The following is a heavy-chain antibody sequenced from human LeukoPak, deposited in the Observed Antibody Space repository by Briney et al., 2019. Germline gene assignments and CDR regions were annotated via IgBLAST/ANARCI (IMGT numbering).Heavy chain of an antibody. D-gene: IGHD3-22*01. CDR3: ARPNITSYYDSRGYGAFGV. V-gene: IGHV5-51*01. J-gene: IGHJ3*01. CDR2: IYPDDSDT. CDR1: GYRFNAYW. Sequence: GESLKISCKGSGYRFNAYWIAWVRQMPGKGLEWMGIIYPDDSDTRYSPSFQGQVTISADKSVRTAYLQWGSLKASDTGMYYCARPNITSYYDSRGYGAFGVWGQGTMVTVS.